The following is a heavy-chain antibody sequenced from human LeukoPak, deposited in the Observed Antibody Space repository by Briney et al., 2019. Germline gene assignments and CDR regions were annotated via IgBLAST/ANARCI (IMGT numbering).Heavy chain of an antibody. J-gene: IGHJ4*02. CDR2: ISWNSGSI. D-gene: IGHD6-6*01. CDR3: AKDMGYSSSSGLFDY. CDR1: GFTFDDYA. V-gene: IGHV3-9*01. Sequence: GGSLRLSCAASGFTFDDYAMHWVRQAPGKGLEWVSGISWNSGSIGYADSVKGRFTISRDNAKNSLYLQMNSLRAEDTALYYCAKDMGYSSSSGLFDYWGQGTPVTVSS.